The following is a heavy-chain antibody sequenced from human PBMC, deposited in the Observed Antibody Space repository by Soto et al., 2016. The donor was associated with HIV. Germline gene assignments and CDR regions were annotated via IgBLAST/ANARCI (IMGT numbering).Heavy chain of an antibody. D-gene: IGHD3-10*01. CDR3: ARDDPSAASASTGFDPV. CDR1: GGSISSGGYY. Sequence: QVQLQESGPGLVKPSQTLSLTCTVSGGSISSGGYYWSWIRQHPGKGLEWIGYIYYSGSTYYNPSLKSRVTISVDTSKNQFSLKLSSVTAADTAVYYXARDDPSAASASTGFDPVGAQGTLVHRLL. V-gene: IGHV4-31*03. CDR2: IYYSGST. J-gene: IGHJ4*02.